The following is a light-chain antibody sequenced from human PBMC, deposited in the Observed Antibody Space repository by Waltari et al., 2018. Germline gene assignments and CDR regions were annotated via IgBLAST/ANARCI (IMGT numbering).Light chain of an antibody. CDR1: KIASKS. CDR2: YDR. V-gene: IGLV3-21*04. J-gene: IGLJ2*01. Sequence: SYVLTQPPSVSVAPGETARISCGGEKIASKSVHWYQQKPGQAPMMVIYYDRDRPSGIPERFYGSNFGDTATLTISRVEAGDEADYHCQVWDNSVVVFGGGTKLTVL. CDR3: QVWDNSVVV.